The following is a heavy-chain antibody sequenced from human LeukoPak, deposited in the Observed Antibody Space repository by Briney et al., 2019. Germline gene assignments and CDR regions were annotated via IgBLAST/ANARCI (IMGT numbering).Heavy chain of an antibody. D-gene: IGHD1-26*01. Sequence: SETLSLTCTVSGGSISSGSDYWSWIRQPAGKGPEWIGRISATGSTNSNPSLKSRVTISVDTSKSQFSLKLTSVTAADTAVYFCARLNSGSYWGGFDYWGQGTLVTVSS. CDR3: ARLNSGSYWGGFDY. CDR1: GGSISSGSDY. CDR2: ISATGST. J-gene: IGHJ4*02. V-gene: IGHV4-61*02.